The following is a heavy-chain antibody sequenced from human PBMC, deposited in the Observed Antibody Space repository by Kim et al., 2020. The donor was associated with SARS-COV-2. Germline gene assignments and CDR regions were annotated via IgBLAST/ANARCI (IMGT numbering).Heavy chain of an antibody. CDR1: GGSISSYY. J-gene: IGHJ6*02. D-gene: IGHD3-10*01. CDR3: ARAGAITMVRGVIGPHYYYGMDV. V-gene: IGHV4-59*13. Sequence: SETLSLTCTVSGGSISSYYWSWIRQPPGKGLEWIGYIYYSGSTNYNPSLKSRVTISVDTSKNQFSLKLSSVTAADTAVYYCARAGAITMVRGVIGPHYYYGMDVWGQGTTVTVSS. CDR2: IYYSGST.